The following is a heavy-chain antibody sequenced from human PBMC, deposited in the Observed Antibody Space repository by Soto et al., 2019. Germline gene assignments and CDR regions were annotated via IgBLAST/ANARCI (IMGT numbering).Heavy chain of an antibody. J-gene: IGHJ6*02. Sequence: GGSLRLSCAASGFTFSSYWMSWVRQAPGKGLEWVANIKQDGSEKYYVDSVKGRFTISRDDAKNSLYLQMNSLRAEDTAVYYCAREDTRSYGSGSYLNYYYYGMDVWGQGTTVTVSS. CDR1: GFTFSSYW. CDR3: AREDTRSYGSGSYLNYYYYGMDV. CDR2: IKQDGSEK. V-gene: IGHV3-7*03. D-gene: IGHD3-10*01.